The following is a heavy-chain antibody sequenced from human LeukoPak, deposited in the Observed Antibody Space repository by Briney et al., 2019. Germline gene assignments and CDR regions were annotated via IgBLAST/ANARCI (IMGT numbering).Heavy chain of an antibody. V-gene: IGHV3-30*02. CDR1: GFTFSSYS. J-gene: IGHJ4*02. CDR3: AKPHFDH. CDR2: IRYDGSNK. Sequence: GGSLRLSCAASGFTFSSYSMHWVRQAPGKGLEWVSFIRYDGSNKYYADSVKGRFTISRDNSKNTLYLQMNSLRPEDTAVYYCAKPHFDHWGQGALVTVSS.